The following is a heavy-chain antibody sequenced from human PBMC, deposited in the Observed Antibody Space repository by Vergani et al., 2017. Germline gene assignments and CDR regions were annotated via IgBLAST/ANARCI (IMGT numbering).Heavy chain of an antibody. V-gene: IGHV3-30*02. Sequence: QVQLVESGGGVVQPGGSLRLSCIASGFTFRIYGMHWVRQAPGKGLEWVAFIRYDGSNKYYADSVKGRFTISRDNSKNTLYLQMNSLRAEDTAVYYCAKARSYLFDYWGQGTLVTVSS. CDR2: IRYDGSNK. D-gene: IGHD1-26*01. CDR3: AKARSYLFDY. J-gene: IGHJ4*02. CDR1: GFTFRIYG.